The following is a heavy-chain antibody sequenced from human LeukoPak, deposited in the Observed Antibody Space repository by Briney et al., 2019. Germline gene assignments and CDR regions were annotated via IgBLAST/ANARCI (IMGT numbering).Heavy chain of an antibody. J-gene: IGHJ4*02. CDR1: GFTFSSYA. CDR3: AGAGPLFTMIVVVLPALDY. V-gene: IGHV3-30-3*01. D-gene: IGHD3-22*01. CDR2: ISYDGSNK. Sequence: GRSLRLSCAASGFTFSSYAMHWVRQAPGKGLEWVAVISYDGSNKYYADSVKGRFTISRDNSKNTLYLQMNSLRAEDTAVYYCAGAGPLFTMIVVVLPALDYWGQGTLVTVSS.